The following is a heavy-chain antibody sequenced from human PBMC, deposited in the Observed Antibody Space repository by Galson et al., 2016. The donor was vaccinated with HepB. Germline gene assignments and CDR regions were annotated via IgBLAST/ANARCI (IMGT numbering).Heavy chain of an antibody. CDR2: INSDGTIS. CDR1: GFAFSSHW. Sequence: SLRLSCAASGFAFSSHWMHWVRQDLGKGLVWVSRINSDGTISNYAGSVKGQFTISRDNAKNTLYLQMNSLRVEDTAVYYCGRDHSVVLTTAYNWFDPWGQGTLVTVSS. CDR3: GRDHSVVLTTAYNWFDP. V-gene: IGHV3-74*01. J-gene: IGHJ5*02. D-gene: IGHD4-23*01.